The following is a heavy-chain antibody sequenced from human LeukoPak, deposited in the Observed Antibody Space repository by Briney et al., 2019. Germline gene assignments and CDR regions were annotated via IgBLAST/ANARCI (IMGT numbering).Heavy chain of an antibody. V-gene: IGHV4-4*07. Sequence: PSETLSLTCTVSGGSISSYYWSWIRQPAGKGLEWIGRIYTSGSTNYNPSLKSRVTMSVDTSKNQFSLKLSSVTAADTAVYYCARASSSGWYYTYGTAFDYWGQGTLVTVSS. J-gene: IGHJ4*02. CDR2: IYTSGST. CDR3: ARASSSGWYYTYGTAFDY. CDR1: GGSISSYY. D-gene: IGHD6-19*01.